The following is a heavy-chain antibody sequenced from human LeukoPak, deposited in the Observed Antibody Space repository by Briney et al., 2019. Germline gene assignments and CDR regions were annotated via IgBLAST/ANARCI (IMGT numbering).Heavy chain of an antibody. Sequence: PGGSLRLSCAASGFTFSSYWMSWVRQAPGKGLEWVANIKQDGSDKYYVDSVKGRFTTSRDNAKNSLYLQMNSLRAEDTAVYYCARDRHYDSSGYYLDDAFDIWGQGTMVTVSS. CDR1: GFTFSSYW. D-gene: IGHD3-22*01. V-gene: IGHV3-7*01. CDR2: IKQDGSDK. J-gene: IGHJ3*02. CDR3: ARDRHYDSSGYYLDDAFDI.